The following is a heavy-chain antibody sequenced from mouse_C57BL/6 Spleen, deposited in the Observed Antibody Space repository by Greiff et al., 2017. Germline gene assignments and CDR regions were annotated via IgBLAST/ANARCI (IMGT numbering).Heavy chain of an antibody. Sequence: VQLQQSGAELVRPGTSVKVSCKASGYAFTNYLIEWVKQRPGQGLEWIGVINPGSGGTNYNEKFKGKATLTADKSTSAAYMQLSSLTSEDSAVYFGARLSTTSLDAMDYWGQGTSVTVSS. CDR1: GYAFTNYL. CDR2: INPGSGGT. V-gene: IGHV1-54*01. J-gene: IGHJ4*01. D-gene: IGHD1-1*01. CDR3: ARLSTTSLDAMDY.